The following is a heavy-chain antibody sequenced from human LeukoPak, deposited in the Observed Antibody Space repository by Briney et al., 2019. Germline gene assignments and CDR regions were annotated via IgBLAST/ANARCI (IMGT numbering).Heavy chain of an antibody. V-gene: IGHV4-30-2*01. CDR1: GGSISSGVYS. CDR3: ASHYYDFWSGYSD. CDR2: IYHSETT. D-gene: IGHD3-3*01. J-gene: IGHJ4*02. Sequence: PSETLSLTCAVSGGSISSGVYSWSWIRQPPGEGLEWIGYIYHSETTYYNPSLQSRVTISVNRSKNRFSLKLTSVTAADTAVYYCASHYYDFWSGYSDWGQGTLVTVSS.